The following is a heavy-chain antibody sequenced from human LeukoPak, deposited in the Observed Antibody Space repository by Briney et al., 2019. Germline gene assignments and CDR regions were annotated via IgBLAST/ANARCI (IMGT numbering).Heavy chain of an antibody. CDR2: ISGSGGST. D-gene: IGHD4-17*01. CDR3: AIAYDYGDYVLFSDY. V-gene: IGHV3-23*01. CDR1: GFTFSSYA. Sequence: GGSLRLSCAASGFTFSSYAMSWVRQAPGKGLEWVPAISGSGGSTYYADSVKGRFTISRDNSKNTLYLQINSLRAEDTAVYYCAIAYDYGDYVLFSDYWGQGTLVTVSS. J-gene: IGHJ4*02.